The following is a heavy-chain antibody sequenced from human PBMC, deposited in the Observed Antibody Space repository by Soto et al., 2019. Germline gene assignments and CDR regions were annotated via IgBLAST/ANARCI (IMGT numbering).Heavy chain of an antibody. CDR3: ARVRGHSYGYADY. CDR1: GYSRFSYYS. CDR2: ISGSGYPI. D-gene: IGHD5-18*01. V-gene: IGHV3-48*01. Sequence: EVHLVESGGGLVQPGGSLRLSCAASGYSRFSYYSMNWVRQAPGKGLEWVSFISGSGYPIYYADSVRGRFTISRDNAKNSLSLQMDSLRVEDTAVYYCARVRGHSYGYADYWGQGTLVTVSS. J-gene: IGHJ4*02.